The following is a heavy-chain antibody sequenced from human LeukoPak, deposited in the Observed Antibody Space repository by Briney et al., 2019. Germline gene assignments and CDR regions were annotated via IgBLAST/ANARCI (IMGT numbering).Heavy chain of an antibody. CDR2: IYYSGST. D-gene: IGHD5-24*01. Sequence: SDTLSLTCTVSGGSISSSSYYWGWIRQPPGKGLEWIGSIYYSGSTYYNPSLKSRVTISVDTSKNQFSLKLSSVTAADTAVYYCAREALSREMDGYGVGGFDYWGQGTLVTVSS. J-gene: IGHJ4*02. V-gene: IGHV4-39*07. CDR3: AREALSREMDGYGVGGFDY. CDR1: GGSISSSSYY.